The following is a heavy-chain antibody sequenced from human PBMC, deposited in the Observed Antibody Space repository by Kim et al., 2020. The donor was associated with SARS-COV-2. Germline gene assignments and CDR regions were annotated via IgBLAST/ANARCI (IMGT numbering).Heavy chain of an antibody. CDR2: ISYDGSNK. CDR1: GFTFSSYG. J-gene: IGHJ6*03. CDR3: AKEVYATTYYYYYMDV. Sequence: GGSLRLSCAASGFTFSSYGMHWVRQVPGKGLEWVAVISYDGSNKYYADSVKGRFTISRDNSKNTLYLQMNSLRAEDTAVYYCAKEVYATTYYYYYMDVWG. D-gene: IGHD2-8*01. V-gene: IGHV3-30*18.